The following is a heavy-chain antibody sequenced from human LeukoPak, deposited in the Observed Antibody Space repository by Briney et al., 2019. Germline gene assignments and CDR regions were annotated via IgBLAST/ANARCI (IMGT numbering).Heavy chain of an antibody. D-gene: IGHD3-22*01. J-gene: IGHJ2*01. CDR2: IYSGGST. Sequence: GGSLRLSCAASGFSVINNYMNWIRQAPGKGLEWVSVIYSGGSTYYADSVEGRFTISRDNSKNTLYLQMNSLRAEDTAVYYCARDGRYYDSSGYSHWYFDLWGRGTLVTVSS. V-gene: IGHV3-66*01. CDR3: ARDGRYYDSSGYSHWYFDL. CDR1: GFSVINNY.